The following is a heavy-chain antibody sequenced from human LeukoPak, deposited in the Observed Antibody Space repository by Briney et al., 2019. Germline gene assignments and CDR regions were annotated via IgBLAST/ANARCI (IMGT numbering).Heavy chain of an antibody. CDR1: GFTFSTYS. CDR3: ARGHVTVTTDFDY. J-gene: IGHJ4*02. CDR2: ISRTTNTI. V-gene: IGHV3-48*02. Sequence: GGSLRLSCAASGFTFSTYSMTWVRQAPGKGLEWVSYISRTTNTIYYADSVKGRFTVSRDNAKNSLYLQMNSLRDEDTAVYYCARGHVTVTTDFDYWGQGTLVTVSP. D-gene: IGHD4-17*01.